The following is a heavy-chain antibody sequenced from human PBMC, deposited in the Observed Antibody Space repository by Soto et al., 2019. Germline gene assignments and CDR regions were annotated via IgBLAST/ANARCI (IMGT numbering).Heavy chain of an antibody. CDR1: GFTFGDYA. J-gene: IGHJ3*02. V-gene: IGHV3-49*03. Sequence: EVQLVESGGGLVQPGRSLRLSSSASGFTFGDYALSWFRQAPGKGLEWVGFITSKRYGGTTESAASVKGRFSISRDDSKSIAYLQMNSLKTEDTAVYYCTRIPPNGYCSSSSCSAFDIWGQGTMVTVSS. CDR2: ITSKRYGGTT. D-gene: IGHD2-2*01. CDR3: TRIPPNGYCSSSSCSAFDI.